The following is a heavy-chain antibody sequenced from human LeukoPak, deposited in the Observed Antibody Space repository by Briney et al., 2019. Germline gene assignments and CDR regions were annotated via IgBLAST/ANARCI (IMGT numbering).Heavy chain of an antibody. D-gene: IGHD6-6*01. CDR1: GFTFSSYA. CDR3: AKDRFGGYSSSFFDY. CDR2: ISGSGGST. Sequence: GGSLRLSCAASGFTFSSYAMSWDRQAPGKGLEWVSAISGSGGSTYYADSVKGRFTISRDNSKNTLYLQMNSLRAEDAAVYYCAKDRFGGYSSSFFDYWGQGTLVTVSS. J-gene: IGHJ4*02. V-gene: IGHV3-23*01.